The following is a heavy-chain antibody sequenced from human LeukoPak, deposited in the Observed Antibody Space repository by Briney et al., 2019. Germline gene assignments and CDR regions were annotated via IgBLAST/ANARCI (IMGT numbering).Heavy chain of an antibody. V-gene: IGHV3-23*01. CDR3: AKDQGVVGDSSGYYYVGGTDY. Sequence: GGSLRLSCAASGFTFSSYAMSWVRQVPGKGLEWVSAISGSGGSTYYADSVKGRFTISRDNSKNTLYLQMNSLRAEDTAVYYCAKDQGVVGDSSGYYYVGGTDYWGQGTLLTVSS. CDR1: GFTFSSYA. D-gene: IGHD3-22*01. J-gene: IGHJ4*02. CDR2: ISGSGGST.